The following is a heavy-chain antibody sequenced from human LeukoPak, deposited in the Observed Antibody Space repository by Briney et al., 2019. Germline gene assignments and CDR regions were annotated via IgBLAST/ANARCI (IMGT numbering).Heavy chain of an antibody. J-gene: IGHJ3*02. Sequence: EILSLTCAVYGGSFSGYYWSWIRQPPGKGLEWIGEINHSGSTNYNPSLKSRVTISVDTSKNQFSLKLSSVTAADTAVYYCARGGPGSGWYRRMAFDIWGQGTMVTVSS. CDR3: ARGGPGSGWYRRMAFDI. V-gene: IGHV4-34*01. D-gene: IGHD6-19*01. CDR2: INHSGST. CDR1: GGSFSGYY.